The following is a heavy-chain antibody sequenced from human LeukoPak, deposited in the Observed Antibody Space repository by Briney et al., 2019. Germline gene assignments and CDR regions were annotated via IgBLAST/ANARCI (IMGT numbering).Heavy chain of an antibody. CDR1: GFTFDEYA. V-gene: IGHV3-23*01. D-gene: IGHD4-17*01. J-gene: IGHJ4*02. CDR2: ISGNCGST. Sequence: GGSLTLSCAASGFTFDEYAMHWVRQAPGKGLEWVSGISGNCGSTYYADSVKGRFTISRDNSKNTLYLQMNSLRAEDTAVYYCAKVTGWGDYGDYNFDYWGQGTLVPVSS. CDR3: AKVTGWGDYGDYNFDY.